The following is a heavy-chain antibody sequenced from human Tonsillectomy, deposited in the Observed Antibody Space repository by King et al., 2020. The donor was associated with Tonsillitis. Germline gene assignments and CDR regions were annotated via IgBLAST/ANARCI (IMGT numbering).Heavy chain of an antibody. V-gene: IGHV1-69*01. CDR3: ARGSYSSGWYSGSYYYYYMDV. CDR2: IIPIFGTA. CDR1: GGTFSSYA. D-gene: IGHD6-19*01. Sequence: VQLVQSGAEVKKPESSVKVSCKASGGTFSSYAISWVRQAPGQGLEWMGGIIPIFGTANYAQKFRGRVTITADESTSTAYMELSSLRSEDTAVYYCARGSYSSGWYSGSYYYYYMDVWGQGTTVTVSS. J-gene: IGHJ6*03.